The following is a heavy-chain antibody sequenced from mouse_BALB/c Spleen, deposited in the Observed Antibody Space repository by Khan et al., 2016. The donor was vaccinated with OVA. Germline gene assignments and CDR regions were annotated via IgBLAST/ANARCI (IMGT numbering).Heavy chain of an antibody. J-gene: IGHJ4*01. CDR3: ARQLYGAMDH. CDR2: ISNGGGST. Sequence: EVELVESGGGLVQPGGSLKLSCATSGFTFSDYYMYWVRQTPEKRLEWVAYISNGGGSTYYPDTVKGRFTISRDNAKHNLYLQMSRLKSEDTAMYYCARQLYGAMDHWGQGTSVTVSS. CDR1: GFTFSDYY. D-gene: IGHD2-12*01. V-gene: IGHV5-12*02.